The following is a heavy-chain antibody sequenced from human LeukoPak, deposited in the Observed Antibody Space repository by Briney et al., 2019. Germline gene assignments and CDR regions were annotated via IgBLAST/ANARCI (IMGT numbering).Heavy chain of an antibody. Sequence: GGSLRLSCAASGFTFSTYWMHWVRQAPGKGLAWVSRINSDGSNTNYADSVKGRFTISRDNAKNTLYLQMDSLRAEDTAVYYCVQEINRGDRRYFDYWGQGTLVTVSS. CDR1: GFTFSTYW. J-gene: IGHJ4*02. CDR2: INSDGSNT. D-gene: IGHD1-14*01. CDR3: VQEINRGDRRYFDY. V-gene: IGHV3-74*01.